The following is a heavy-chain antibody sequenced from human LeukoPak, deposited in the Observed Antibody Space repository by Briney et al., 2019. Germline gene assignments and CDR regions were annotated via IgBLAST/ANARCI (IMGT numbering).Heavy chain of an antibody. CDR1: GGSISNFY. D-gene: IGHD6-19*01. V-gene: IGHV4-4*07. CDR2: IHIRGST. J-gene: IGHJ4*02. CDR3: VRDGTGDSSGWHL. Sequence: SETLSLTCTVSGGSISNFYWGWIRQPAGKGLEWIGRIHIRGSTDYSPSLKSRVSMSVDTSKNQFFLRLRSVTAADTVVYYCVRDGTGDSSGWHLWGQGTLVTVSS.